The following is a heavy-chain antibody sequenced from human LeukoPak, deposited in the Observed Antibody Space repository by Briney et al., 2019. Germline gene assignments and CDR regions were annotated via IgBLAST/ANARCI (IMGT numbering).Heavy chain of an antibody. CDR1: GFTFSTYW. CDR3: ARVYTGNRWHFDY. V-gene: IGHV3-7*03. D-gene: IGHD2-2*02. CDR2: IKRGGSEK. J-gene: IGHJ4*02. Sequence: GGSLRLSCAASGFTFSTYWMSWVRQAPGKGLECVSNIKRGGSEKYYVDSAKGRFTIFRDDAKSSLYLQMNSLRAEDTAVYFCARVYTGNRWHFDYWGQGTLVTVSS.